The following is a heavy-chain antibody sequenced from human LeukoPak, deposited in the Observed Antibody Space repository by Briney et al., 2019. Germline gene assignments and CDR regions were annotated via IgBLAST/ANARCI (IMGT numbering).Heavy chain of an antibody. CDR2: ISGSGGTT. D-gene: IGHD5-24*01. CDR1: GLTFSSYA. J-gene: IGHJ3*02. V-gene: IGHV3-23*01. CDR3: AKGDGYNSAFDI. Sequence: GGSLRLSCAASGLTFSSYAMSWVRQAPGKGLEWVSGISGSGGTTYYADSVKGRFSISRDNSKNTLYLQMNSLRVEGTAVYYCAKGDGYNSAFDIWGQGTMVTVSS.